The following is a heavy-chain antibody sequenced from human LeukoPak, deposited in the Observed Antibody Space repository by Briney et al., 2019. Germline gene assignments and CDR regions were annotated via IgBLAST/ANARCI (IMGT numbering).Heavy chain of an antibody. Sequence: PGGSLRLSCAASGLTFSNVWMSWVRQAPGKGLKWVGRIKRKSDGGTTDYAAPVKGRFTISRDDSKNTLYLQMNSLKSEDTAVYYCTTELDIRPNHYWGQGTLVTVSS. CDR2: IKRKSDGGTT. J-gene: IGHJ4*02. D-gene: IGHD3-22*01. CDR1: GLTFSNVW. V-gene: IGHV3-15*01. CDR3: TTELDIRPNHY.